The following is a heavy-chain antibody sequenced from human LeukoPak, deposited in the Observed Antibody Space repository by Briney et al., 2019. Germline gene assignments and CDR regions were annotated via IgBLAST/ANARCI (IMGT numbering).Heavy chain of an antibody. CDR3: ARASFSSSWSYFFDY. V-gene: IGHV3-48*03. D-gene: IGHD6-13*01. J-gene: IGHJ4*02. Sequence: GGSLRLSCEASGFIFSSYEMNWVRQAPGRGLEWVSYISSSGGTIFHADSVKGLFTISRDNAKNSVFLQISSLRVEDTAIYYCARASFSSSWSYFFDYWGQGTLVTVSS. CDR1: GFIFSSYE. CDR2: ISSSGGTI.